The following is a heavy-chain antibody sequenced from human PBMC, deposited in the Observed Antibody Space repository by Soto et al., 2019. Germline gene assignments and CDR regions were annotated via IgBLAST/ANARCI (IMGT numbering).Heavy chain of an antibody. Sequence: VQLVESGGGLVQPGGSLRLSCAASGLTVSSNYMSWVRQAPGKGLEWVSVIYSGGTTYYADSMKGRFTISRDNSKNTLYLQMNTLRAEDTAVYYCARDNIDSGIDCWGQGTLVTVSS. D-gene: IGHD3-9*01. J-gene: IGHJ4*02. V-gene: IGHV3-66*01. CDR1: GLTVSSNY. CDR3: ARDNIDSGIDC. CDR2: IYSGGTT.